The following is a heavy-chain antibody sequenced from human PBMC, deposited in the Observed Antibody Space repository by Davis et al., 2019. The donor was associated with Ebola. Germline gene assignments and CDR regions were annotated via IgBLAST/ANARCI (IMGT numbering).Heavy chain of an antibody. CDR1: GFSFSDYT. D-gene: IGHD3-22*01. CDR2: ISSGSTYI. J-gene: IGHJ3*02. V-gene: IGHV3-21*01. CDR3: TRDNLYYYDTSGYHDVFDM. Sequence: GESLKISCAASGFSFSDYTMNWVRQAPGKGLEWVSYISSGSTYIYYADSVKGRYTISRDNAKNSLYLQMNNLRAEDTAVYYCTRDNLYYYDTSGYHDVFDMWGQGTMVTVSS.